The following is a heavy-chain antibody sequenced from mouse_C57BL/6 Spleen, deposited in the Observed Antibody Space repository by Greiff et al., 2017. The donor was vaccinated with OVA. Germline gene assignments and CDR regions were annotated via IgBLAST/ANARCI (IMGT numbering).Heavy chain of an antibody. CDR2: IYPRDGST. CDR1: GYTFTDHT. V-gene: IGHV1-78*01. D-gene: IGHD1-1*01. CDR3: ARPQDSYYYGSSYGFAY. Sequence: QVQLQQSDAELVKPGASVKISCKVSGYTFTDHTIHWMKQRPEQGLEWIGYIYPRDGSTKYNEKFKGKATLTADKSSSTAYMQLNSLTSEDSAVYFCARPQDSYYYGSSYGFAYWGQGTLVTVSA. J-gene: IGHJ3*01.